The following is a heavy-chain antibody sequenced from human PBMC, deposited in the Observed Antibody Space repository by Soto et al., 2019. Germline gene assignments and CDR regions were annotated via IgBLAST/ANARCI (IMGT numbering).Heavy chain of an antibody. CDR3: XXSFGWYEIDY. J-gene: IGHJ4*02. CDR2: MSHIGSF. D-gene: IGHD6-19*01. V-gene: IGHV4-4*02. CDR1: GVSISSNYY. Sequence: QVLLQESGPGLVQPSGTLSLSCVVSGVSISSNYYWGWVRQSPGKGLEWLGVMSHIGSFNYNPSXXXXXXXXXXXXXXXXXXXXXXXXXXXXXXXXXXXSFGWYEIDYWGQGSLVVVSS.